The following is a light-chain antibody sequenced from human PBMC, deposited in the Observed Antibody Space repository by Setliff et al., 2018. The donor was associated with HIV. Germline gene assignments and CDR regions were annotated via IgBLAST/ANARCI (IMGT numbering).Light chain of an antibody. CDR2: EVT. CDR1: SSDVGGYNH. J-gene: IGLJ1*01. V-gene: IGLV2-14*03. Sequence: QSVLAQPASVSGSPGQSITISCTGSSSDVGGYNHVSWYQQHPGKAPKLMIYEVTYRASGVSDRFSGSKSGNTASLTISGLQAEDAAHYYCNSWTSGSTSHVCGSGTKGTVL. CDR3: NSWTSGSTSHV.